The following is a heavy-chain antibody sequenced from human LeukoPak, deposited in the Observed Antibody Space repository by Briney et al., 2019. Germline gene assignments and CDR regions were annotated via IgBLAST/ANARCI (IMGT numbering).Heavy chain of an antibody. Sequence: GGSLRLSCAASGFTFSSYSMNWVRQAPGKGLEWDSSISSSSSYIYYADSVKGRFTISRDNAKNSLYLQMNSLRAEDTAVYYCVRAAELRFLEWLPESVDYWGQGTLVTVSS. J-gene: IGHJ4*02. D-gene: IGHD3-3*01. V-gene: IGHV3-21*01. CDR2: ISSSSSYI. CDR3: VRAAELRFLEWLPESVDY. CDR1: GFTFSSYS.